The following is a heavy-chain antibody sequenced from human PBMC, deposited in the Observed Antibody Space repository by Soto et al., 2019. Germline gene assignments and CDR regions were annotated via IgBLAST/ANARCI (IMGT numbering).Heavy chain of an antibody. D-gene: IGHD6-13*01. CDR3: TRQSTWGQPLVSTD. CDR2: IRSKANSYAT. CDR1: GFTFSGSA. J-gene: IGHJ4*02. Sequence: EVQLVESGGGLVQPGGALKLSCAASGFTFSGSAMHWFRQASGKGLEWVGRIRSKANSYATAYAASVKGRFTISSDDSKTTEYLKMNILKTEDTAVYDCTRQSTWGQPLVSTDWGQGTLVTVSS. V-gene: IGHV3-73*01.